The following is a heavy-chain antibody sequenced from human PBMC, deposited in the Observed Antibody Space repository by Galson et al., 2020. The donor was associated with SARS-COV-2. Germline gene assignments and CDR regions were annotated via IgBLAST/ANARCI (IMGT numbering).Heavy chain of an antibody. CDR2: IYNSGST. D-gene: IGHD5-12*01. V-gene: IGHV4-59*11. J-gene: IGHJ3*02. CDR1: GGSISSHY. CDR3: ARRRRGWLQLRSDAFDI. Sequence: SETLSLTCTVSGGSISSHYWNWIRQPPGKGLEWIGYIYNSGSTNYNPSLKSRVTISVDTTKNQFSLKLSSVTAADTAVYYCARRRRGWLQLRSDAFDIWGQGTMVTVSS.